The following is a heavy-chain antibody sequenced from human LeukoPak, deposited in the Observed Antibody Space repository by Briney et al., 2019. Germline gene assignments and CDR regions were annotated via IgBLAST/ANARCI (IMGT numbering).Heavy chain of an antibody. Sequence: PSETLSLTCTVSGGSISSGSYYWSWIRQPAEKGLEWIGRIYTTGSTNYNPSLKSRVTISVDTSKNHFSLKLSSVTAADTAVYYCARHSGYSNGYGYWGQGTLVTVSS. D-gene: IGHD5-18*01. CDR3: ARHSGYSNGYGY. V-gene: IGHV4-61*02. J-gene: IGHJ4*02. CDR2: IYTTGST. CDR1: GGSISSGSYY.